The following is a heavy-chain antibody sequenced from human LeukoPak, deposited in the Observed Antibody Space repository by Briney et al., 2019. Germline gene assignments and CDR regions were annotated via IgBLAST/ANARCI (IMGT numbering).Heavy chain of an antibody. Sequence: PGGSLRLSCAASGFTFNYAWMSWVRQVPGKGLEWVGQTVSGIDGGTTDYAAPVKGRFTISRDDSKSTLYLQMNSLQIEDTAVYYCTTDEDWNYARKDVWGQGATVIVSS. J-gene: IGHJ6*02. CDR3: TTDEDWNYARKDV. D-gene: IGHD1-7*01. CDR1: GFTFNYAW. CDR2: TVSGIDGGTT. V-gene: IGHV3-15*04.